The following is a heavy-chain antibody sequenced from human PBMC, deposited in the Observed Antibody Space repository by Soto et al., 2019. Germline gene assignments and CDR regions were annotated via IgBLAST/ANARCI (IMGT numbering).Heavy chain of an antibody. J-gene: IGHJ4*02. Sequence: ASVKVSCKASGYTFIDYFIHWVRQAPGQGLEWMGCINPSSDATDYSQKFRGRVTMARDTSIGTASMELSRLRSDDNAVYYCVRGLRWRDLDCWGQGTPVTVSS. CDR1: GYTFIDYF. V-gene: IGHV1-2*02. D-gene: IGHD2-15*01. CDR2: INPSSDAT. CDR3: VRGLRWRDLDC.